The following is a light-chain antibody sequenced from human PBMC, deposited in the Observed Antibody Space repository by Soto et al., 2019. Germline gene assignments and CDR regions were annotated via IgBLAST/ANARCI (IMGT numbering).Light chain of an antibody. J-gene: IGLJ2*01. CDR1: SSNIGTNT. Sequence: QSVLTQPPSASGTPGQRVTISCSGSSSNIGTNTVNWYQQLPGTAPKLLIHSSSQRPSWVPDRFSASKSGTSASLAISGLQSEDEADYYCGAWDDSLNGVVFGGGTKVTVL. V-gene: IGLV1-44*01. CDR3: GAWDDSLNGVV. CDR2: SSS.